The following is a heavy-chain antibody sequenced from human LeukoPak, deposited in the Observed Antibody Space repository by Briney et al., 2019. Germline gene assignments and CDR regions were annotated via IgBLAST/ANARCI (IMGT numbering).Heavy chain of an antibody. Sequence: GGSLRLSCAASGFLFSSYWMGWVRQAPGKGLEWVANIKRDGSERYYEDSVKGRFTISRDNAQNSLYLQMNSLREGDTAVYYCARDKEAAVDFWSGYYPLWGQGTLVTVSS. D-gene: IGHD3-3*01. J-gene: IGHJ4*02. CDR3: ARDKEAAVDFWSGYYPL. V-gene: IGHV3-7*01. CDR1: GFLFSSYW. CDR2: IKRDGSER.